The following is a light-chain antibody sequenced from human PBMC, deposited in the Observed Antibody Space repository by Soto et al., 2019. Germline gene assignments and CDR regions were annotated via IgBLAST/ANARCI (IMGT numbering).Light chain of an antibody. CDR1: QSVFYSSFNKNS. CDR2: WAS. CDR3: QQYFSPLRT. Sequence: DIVMTQSPDSLAVSLGERATINCRSSQSVFYSSFNKNSLAWYQQKPGQPPTVLIYWASTRAPVVPDPVSGSGSGTDFTLTISSLQAEDGAVYYCQQYFSPLRTFGQGTKVEI. J-gene: IGKJ1*01. V-gene: IGKV4-1*01.